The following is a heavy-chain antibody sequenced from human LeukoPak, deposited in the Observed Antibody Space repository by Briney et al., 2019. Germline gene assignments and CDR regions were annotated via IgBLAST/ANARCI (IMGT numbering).Heavy chain of an antibody. J-gene: IGHJ3*02. Sequence: GGSLRLSCAASGFTFSSYGMHWVRQAPGKGLEWVAVIWYDGSNKYYADSVKGRFTISRDNSKNTLYLQMNSPRAEDTAVYYCAREEYYYGSGSYRGYDAFDIWGQGTMVTVSS. CDR1: GFTFSSYG. CDR2: IWYDGSNK. V-gene: IGHV3-33*01. CDR3: AREEYYYGSGSYRGYDAFDI. D-gene: IGHD3-10*01.